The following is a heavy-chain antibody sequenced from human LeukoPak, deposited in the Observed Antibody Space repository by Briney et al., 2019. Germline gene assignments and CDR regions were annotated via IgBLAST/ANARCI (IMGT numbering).Heavy chain of an antibody. CDR3: AKRNYYGSGSYYWRTDYYYYYYMDV. CDR2: INGSGGST. D-gene: IGHD3-10*01. V-gene: IGHV3-23*01. J-gene: IGHJ6*03. Sequence: GGTLRPSCAASGFTFSSYGMSWVRQAPGKGLEWVSAINGSGGSTYYADSVKSRFTIARDNSKNALYLQMNSMRAEDTAVYYCAKRNYYGSGSYYWRTDYYYYYYMDVWGKGTTVTISS. CDR1: GFTFSSYG.